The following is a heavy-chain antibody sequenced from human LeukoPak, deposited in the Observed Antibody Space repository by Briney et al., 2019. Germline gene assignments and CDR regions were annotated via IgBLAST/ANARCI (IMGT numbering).Heavy chain of an antibody. CDR2: INHSGST. Sequence: PSETLSLTCAVCGGSFSGYYWSWIRQPPGKGLEWIGEINHSGSTNYNPSLKSRVTISVDTSKNQFSLKLSSVTAADTAVYYCARTPSPIVVVTAIPYYFDYWGQGTLVTVSS. CDR3: ARTPSPIVVVTAIPYYFDY. D-gene: IGHD2-21*02. J-gene: IGHJ4*02. V-gene: IGHV4-34*01. CDR1: GGSFSGYY.